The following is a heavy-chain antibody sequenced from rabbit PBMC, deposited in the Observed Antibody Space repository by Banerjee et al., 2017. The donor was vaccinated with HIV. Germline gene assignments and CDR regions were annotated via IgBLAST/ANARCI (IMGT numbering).Heavy chain of an antibody. J-gene: IGHJ4*01. CDR3: ARDLYGGYSGYGYGINL. CDR1: GFSFSSSYY. Sequence: QSLEESGGDLVKPGASLTLTCTASGFSFSSSYYMCWVRQAPGKGLEWIACIYAGSSGSTYYASWAKGRFTISKTSSTTVTLQMTSLTAADTATYFCARDLYGGYSGYGYGINLWGPGTLVTVS. V-gene: IGHV1S40*01. CDR2: IYAGSSGST. D-gene: IGHD6-1*01.